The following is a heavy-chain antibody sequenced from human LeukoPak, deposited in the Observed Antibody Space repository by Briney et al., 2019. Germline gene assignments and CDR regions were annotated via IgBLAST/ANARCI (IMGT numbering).Heavy chain of an antibody. CDR3: ARMGTYYYDSSGYYSRGYFDY. J-gene: IGHJ4*02. D-gene: IGHD3-22*01. V-gene: IGHV4-31*02. Sequence: LRLSCAASGFTFSDYYMSWIRQHPGKGLERIGYIYYSGSTYYNPSLKSRVTISVDTSKNQFSLKLSSVTAADTAVYYCARMGTYYYDSSGYYSRGYFDYWGQGTLVTVSS. CDR1: GFTFSDYY. CDR2: IYYSGST.